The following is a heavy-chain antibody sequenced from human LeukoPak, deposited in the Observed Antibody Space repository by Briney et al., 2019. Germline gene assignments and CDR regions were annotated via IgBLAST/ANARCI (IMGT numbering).Heavy chain of an antibody. Sequence: GGSLRLSCAASGFTFSSYAMSWVRQAPGKGLEWVSYISGSGGTIYYADSVKGRFTTSRDNPKNSLYLQMNSLRVEDTALYYCARSGDSNGYWFDQWGQGTLVTVSS. CDR2: ISGSGGTI. D-gene: IGHD3-22*01. CDR1: GFTFSSYA. CDR3: ARSGDSNGYWFDQ. V-gene: IGHV3-48*03. J-gene: IGHJ5*02.